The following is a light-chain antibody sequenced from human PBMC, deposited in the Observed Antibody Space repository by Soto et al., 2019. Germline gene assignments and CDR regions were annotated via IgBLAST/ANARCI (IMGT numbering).Light chain of an antibody. V-gene: IGKV1-39*01. J-gene: IGKJ2*02. CDR2: AAS. CDR1: QSISSY. CDR3: QQSYSTHGT. Sequence: DIQMTQSPSSLSASVGDRVTITCRASQSISSYLNWYQQKPGKAPKLLIYAASSLQSGVPSRFGGSGSGTDFTLAISSLQPEDFDTYYCQQSYSTHGTFGHGTKLEIK.